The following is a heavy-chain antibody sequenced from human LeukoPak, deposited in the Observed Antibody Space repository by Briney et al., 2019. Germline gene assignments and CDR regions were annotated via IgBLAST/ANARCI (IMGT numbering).Heavy chain of an antibody. J-gene: IGHJ2*01. CDR3: ARAFSYGQSRYFDL. D-gene: IGHD5-18*01. CDR2: IYTSGST. V-gene: IGHV4-4*07. Sequence: SETLSLTCTVSGGSISSYYWSWVRQPAGKGLEWIGRIYTSGSTNYNPSLKSRVTMSVDTSKNQFSLKLSSVTAADTAVYYCARAFSYGQSRYFDLWGRGTLVTVSS. CDR1: GGSISSYY.